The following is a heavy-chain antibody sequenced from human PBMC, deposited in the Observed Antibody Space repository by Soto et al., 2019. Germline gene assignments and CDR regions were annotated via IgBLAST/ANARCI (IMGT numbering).Heavy chain of an antibody. V-gene: IGHV3-33*01. CDR2: IWNDGSNN. J-gene: IGHJ4*02. Sequence: GGSLRLSCAASGFTFNNYGMHWVRQAPGKGLEWLAVIWNDGSNNYYANSVKGRFTISRDNSKNTLYLQMSSLRAEDTAVYYCATGMAYYDILTGYYSYWGQGTLVTVSS. D-gene: IGHD3-9*01. CDR1: GFTFNNYG. CDR3: ATGMAYYDILTGYYSY.